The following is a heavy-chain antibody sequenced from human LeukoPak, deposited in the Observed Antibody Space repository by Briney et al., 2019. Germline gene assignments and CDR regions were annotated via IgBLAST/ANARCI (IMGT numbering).Heavy chain of an antibody. V-gene: IGHV3-30-3*01. CDR1: GFTFSSYA. D-gene: IGHD2-2*02. Sequence: GGSLRLSCETAGFTFSSYAMHWVRQAPGKGLEWVAVISYDGSNKYYADSVKGRFTISRDNSKNTLYLQMNSLRAEDTAVYYCARDRTYTPGPHDAFDIWGQGTMVTVSS. CDR3: ARDRTYTPGPHDAFDI. J-gene: IGHJ3*02. CDR2: ISYDGSNK.